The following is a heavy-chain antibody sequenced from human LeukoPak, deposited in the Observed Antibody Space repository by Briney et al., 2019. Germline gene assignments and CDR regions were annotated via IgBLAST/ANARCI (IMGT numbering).Heavy chain of an antibody. CDR2: ISYDGSKK. J-gene: IGHJ4*02. Sequence: GGSLRLSCAASGFTFSTYGMHWVRQAPGKGLEWVAVISYDGSKKYYADSVKGRFTISRDNSKNTLYLQMNSLRAEDTAVYYCAKGFAVSDYWGQGTLVTVSS. CDR1: GFTFSTYG. V-gene: IGHV3-30*18. CDR3: AKGFAVSDY. D-gene: IGHD5/OR15-5a*01.